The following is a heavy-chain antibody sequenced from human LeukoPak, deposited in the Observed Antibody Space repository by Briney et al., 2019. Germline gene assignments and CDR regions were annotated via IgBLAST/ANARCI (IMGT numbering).Heavy chain of an antibody. Sequence: PGGSLRLSCAASGFTFSSYGMHWVRQAPGKGLEWVAVISYDGSNKYYADSVKGRFTISRDNSKNTLYLQMNSLRAEDTAVYYCAKDMVDGNVPNWFDPWGQGTLVTVSS. CDR1: GFTFSSYG. D-gene: IGHD4-23*01. V-gene: IGHV3-30*18. CDR2: ISYDGSNK. CDR3: AKDMVDGNVPNWFDP. J-gene: IGHJ5*02.